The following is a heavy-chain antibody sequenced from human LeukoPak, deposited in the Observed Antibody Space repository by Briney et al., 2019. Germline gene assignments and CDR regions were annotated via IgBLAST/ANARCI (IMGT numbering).Heavy chain of an antibody. CDR3: ARVGFGVAPYYMDV. J-gene: IGHJ6*03. CDR2: INPNSGGT. CDR1: GYTFTGYY. V-gene: IGHV1-2*02. Sequence: ASEKVSCKASGYTFTGYYVHWVRQAPGQGLEGMGWINPNSGGTNYAQKFQGRVTMTRDTSISTAYMELSRLRSDDTAVYYCARVGFGVAPYYMDVWGKGTTVTVSS. D-gene: IGHD3-3*01.